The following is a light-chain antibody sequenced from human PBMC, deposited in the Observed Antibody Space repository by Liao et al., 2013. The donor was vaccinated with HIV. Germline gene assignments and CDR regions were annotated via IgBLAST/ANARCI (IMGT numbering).Light chain of an antibody. J-gene: IGLJ1*01. CDR3: QAWDSSTPYV. CDR1: KLGDKY. V-gene: IGLV3-1*01. CDR2: QDI. Sequence: SYELTQPPSVSVSPGQTASITCSGDKLGDKYACWYQQKPGQSPVLVIYQDIKRPSGIPERFSASNSGNTATLTISGTQAMDEADYYCQAWDSSTPYVFGTGTKVTVL.